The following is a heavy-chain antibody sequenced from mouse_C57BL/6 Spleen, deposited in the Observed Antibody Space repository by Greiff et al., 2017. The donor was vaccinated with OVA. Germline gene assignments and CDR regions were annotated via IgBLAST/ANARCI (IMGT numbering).Heavy chain of an antibody. CDR3: AREGGSSGRFAY. J-gene: IGHJ3*01. CDR1: GFTFSDYY. D-gene: IGHD3-2*02. Sequence: EVMLVESEGGLVQPGSSMKLSCTASGFTFSDYYMAWVRQVPEKGLEWVANINYDGSSTYYLDSLKSRFIISRDNAKNILYLQMSSLKSEDTATDYCAREGGSSGRFAYWGQGTLVTVSA. CDR2: INYDGSST. V-gene: IGHV5-16*01.